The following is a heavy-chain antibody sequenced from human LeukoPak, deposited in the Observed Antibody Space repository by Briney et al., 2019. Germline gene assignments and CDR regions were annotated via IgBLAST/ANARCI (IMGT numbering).Heavy chain of an antibody. D-gene: IGHD3-22*01. CDR1: GFTVSSDY. CDR3: AREGRADYDNSAYSFDF. J-gene: IGHJ4*02. V-gene: IGHV4-59*02. Sequence: GSLRLSCAASGFTVSSDYMSWIRQPPGKGLEWIGYIYYSGSTNYNPSFKSRVSISVDTSKNQFSLKLSSVTAADTAVYYCAREGRADYDNSAYSFDFWGQGTLVTVSS. CDR2: IYYSGST.